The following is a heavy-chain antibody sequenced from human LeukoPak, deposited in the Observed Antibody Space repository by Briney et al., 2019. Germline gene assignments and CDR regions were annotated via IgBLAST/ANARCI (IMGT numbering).Heavy chain of an antibody. J-gene: IGHJ4*02. CDR1: GYTFTGYY. CDR2: INPNSGGT. CDR3: ARGYDSSGYYSGY. Sequence: ASVKVSCKASGYTFTGYYMHWVRQAPRQGLEWMGWINPNSGGTNYAQKFQGRVTMTRDTSISTAYMELSRLRSDDTAVYYCARGYDSSGYYSGYWGQGTLVTVSS. V-gene: IGHV1-2*02. D-gene: IGHD3-22*01.